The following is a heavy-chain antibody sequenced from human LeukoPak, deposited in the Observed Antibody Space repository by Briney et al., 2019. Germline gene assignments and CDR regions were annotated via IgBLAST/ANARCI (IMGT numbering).Heavy chain of an antibody. J-gene: IGHJ4*02. V-gene: IGHV1-8*01. D-gene: IGHD4-17*01. CDR2: MNPNSGNT. CDR3: ARDPYGDYPFDY. Sequence: ASVNVSFKASGYTFTSYDINWVRQATGQGLEWMGWMNPNSGNTGYVQKFQGRVTMTRNTSISTAYMELSSLRSEDTAVYYCARDPYGDYPFDYWGQGTLVTVSS. CDR1: GYTFTSYD.